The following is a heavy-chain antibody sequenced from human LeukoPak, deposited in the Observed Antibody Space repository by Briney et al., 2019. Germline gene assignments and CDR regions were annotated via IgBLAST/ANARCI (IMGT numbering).Heavy chain of an antibody. CDR2: ISSSGITT. J-gene: IGHJ4*02. CDR1: GFTFSSYE. Sequence: PGGSLRLSCAASGFTFSSYEMNWVRQAPGKGLEWVSYISSSGITTYYAASVKGRFTISRDNAKNSLYLQMNSLRVEDTAVYYCASQKAQIAVAVDYWGQGTVVTVSS. V-gene: IGHV3-48*03. CDR3: ASQKAQIAVAVDY. D-gene: IGHD6-19*01.